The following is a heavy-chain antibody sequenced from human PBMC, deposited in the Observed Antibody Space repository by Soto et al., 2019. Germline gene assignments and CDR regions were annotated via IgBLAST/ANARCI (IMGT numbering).Heavy chain of an antibody. CDR2: IYVTGAV. Sequence: SETLSLTCSVSGAALNSGNYYWSWIRQVPGKGLEWIGHIYVTGAVDYNPSLRDRITISQDTSERQFSLNLRLVTAADTAVYYCARLRIATNNYKWFDPWGQGSLVTVSS. J-gene: IGHJ5*02. D-gene: IGHD2-21*01. V-gene: IGHV4-31*03. CDR1: GAALNSGNYY. CDR3: ARLRIATNNYKWFDP.